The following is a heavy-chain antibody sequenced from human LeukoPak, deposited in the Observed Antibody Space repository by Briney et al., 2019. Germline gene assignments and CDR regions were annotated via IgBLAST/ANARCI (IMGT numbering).Heavy chain of an antibody. CDR2: IILIFGTA. D-gene: IGHD2-21*01. J-gene: IGHJ3*02. Sequence: SVKVSCKASGGTFSRYAISWVRQAPGQGLEWRGGIILIFGTANYAQKFQGRVTITTDESTSTAYMELSSLRSEDTAVYYCAKETSIVVDDIEGGGFDIWGQGTMVTVSS. CDR3: AKETSIVVDDIEGGGFDI. CDR1: GGTFSRYA. V-gene: IGHV1-69*05.